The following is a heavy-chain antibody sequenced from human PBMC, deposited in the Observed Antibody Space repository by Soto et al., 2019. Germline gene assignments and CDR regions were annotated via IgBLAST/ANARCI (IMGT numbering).Heavy chain of an antibody. J-gene: IGHJ6*02. V-gene: IGHV3-33*01. CDR3: ARAQEVVCSGGSCYPYYYGMDV. CDR2: IWYDGSNK. Sequence: GGSLRLSCAASGFTFSSYGMHWVRQAPGKGLEWVAVIWYDGSNKYYADSVKGRFTISRDNSKNTLYLQMNSLRAEDTAVYYCARAQEVVCSGGSCYPYYYGMDVWGQGTTVTVSS. CDR1: GFTFSSYG. D-gene: IGHD2-15*01.